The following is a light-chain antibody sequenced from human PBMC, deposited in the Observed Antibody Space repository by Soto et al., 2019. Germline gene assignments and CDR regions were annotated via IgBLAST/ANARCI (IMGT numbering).Light chain of an antibody. Sequence: QSALTQPRSVSGSPGQSVTISCTGTSSDVGGYDYVSWYQQHPGNAPQLMIYDVSERPSGVPDRFSGSKSGNTASLTISGLQPEDEADYCCCSYAGNSVVFGGGTKLTVL. CDR2: DVS. CDR3: CSYAGNSVV. CDR1: SSDVGGYDY. V-gene: IGLV2-11*01. J-gene: IGLJ2*01.